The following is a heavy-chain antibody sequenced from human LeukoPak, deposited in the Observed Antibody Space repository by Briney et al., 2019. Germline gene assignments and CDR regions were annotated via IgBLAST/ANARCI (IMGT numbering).Heavy chain of an antibody. CDR2: ISGSGGST. V-gene: IGHV3-23*01. CDR3: ARVVDSSSWFSFDY. CDR1: GFTFSSYA. D-gene: IGHD6-13*01. Sequence: GSLRLSCAASGFTFSSYAMSWVRQAPGKGLEWVSAISGSGGSTYYADSVKGRFTISRDNSKNTLYLQMNSLRAEDTAVYYCARVVDSSSWFSFDYWGQGTLVTVSS. J-gene: IGHJ4*02.